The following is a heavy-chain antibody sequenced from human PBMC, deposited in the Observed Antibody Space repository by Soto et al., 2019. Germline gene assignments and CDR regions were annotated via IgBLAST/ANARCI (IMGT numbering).Heavy chain of an antibody. J-gene: IGHJ4*02. CDR3: ARLRGIVVVPAAFFDY. Sequence: SETLSLTCAVYGGSFSGYYWSWIRQPPGKGLEWIGEINHSGSTNYNPSLKSRVTISVDTSKNQFSLKLSSVTAADTSVYYCARLRGIVVVPAAFFDYWGQGTLVTVSS. D-gene: IGHD2-2*01. CDR1: GGSFSGYY. CDR2: INHSGST. V-gene: IGHV4-34*01.